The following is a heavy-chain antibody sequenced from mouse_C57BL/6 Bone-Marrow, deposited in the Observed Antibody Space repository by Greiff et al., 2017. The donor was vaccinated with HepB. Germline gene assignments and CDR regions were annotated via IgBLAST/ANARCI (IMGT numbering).Heavy chain of an antibody. CDR1: GYTFTSYG. CDR3: ARRSDDASFAY. CDR2: IYPRSGNT. V-gene: IGHV1-81*01. J-gene: IGHJ3*01. D-gene: IGHD2-12*01. Sequence: VQLQQSGAELARPGASVKLSCKASGYTFTSYGISWVKQRTGQGLEWIGEIYPRSGNTYYNEKFKGKATLTADKSSSTAYMELRSLTSEDSAVYFCARRSDDASFAYWGQGTLVTVSA.